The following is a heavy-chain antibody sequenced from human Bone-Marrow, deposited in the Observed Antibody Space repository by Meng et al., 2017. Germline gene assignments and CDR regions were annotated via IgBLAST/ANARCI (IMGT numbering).Heavy chain of an antibody. D-gene: IGHD6-25*01. J-gene: IGHJ6*02. CDR2: INHSGST. CDR1: GGSSSGYY. Sequence: SQTLSLTCAVYGGSSSGYYWSWIRQPPGKGLEWIGEINHSGSTNYNPSLKSRVTTSVDTSKNQFSLKLSSVTAADTAVYYCARAVPSAGYVMDVWGQGTTVTVSS. CDR3: ARAVPSAGYVMDV. V-gene: IGHV4-34*01.